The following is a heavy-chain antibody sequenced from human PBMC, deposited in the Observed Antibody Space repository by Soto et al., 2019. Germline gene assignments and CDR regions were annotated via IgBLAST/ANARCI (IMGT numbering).Heavy chain of an antibody. CDR2: INPNSGGT. V-gene: IGHV1-2*02. CDR1: GSTFTGYY. J-gene: IGHJ6*02. Sequence: ASVTVSCTASGSTFTGYYMHWVRQAPGQGLEWMGWINPNSGGTNYAQKFQGRVTMTRDTSISTAYMELSRLRSDDTAVYYCARDLVLRFLEWLSPNYGMDVWGQGTTVTVSS. D-gene: IGHD3-3*01. CDR3: ARDLVLRFLEWLSPNYGMDV.